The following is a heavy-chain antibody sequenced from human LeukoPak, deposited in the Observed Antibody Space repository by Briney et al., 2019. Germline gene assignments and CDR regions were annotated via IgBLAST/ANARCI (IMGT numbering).Heavy chain of an antibody. CDR1: GGSISSYY. CDR2: FYYSGST. D-gene: IGHD2-15*01. CDR3: ARVYSSYYSYMDV. J-gene: IGHJ6*03. Sequence: PSETLSLTCTVSGGSISSYYWSWIRQPPGKGLEWIGYFYYSGSTNYNPSLKSRVTISVDTSENQFSLRLSSVTAADTAVYYCARVYSSYYSYMDVWGKGTTVTVSS. V-gene: IGHV4-59*01.